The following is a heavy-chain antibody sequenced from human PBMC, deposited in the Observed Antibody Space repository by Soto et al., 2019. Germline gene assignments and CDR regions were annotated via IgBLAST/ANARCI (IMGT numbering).Heavy chain of an antibody. Sequence: ASVKVSCKASGDTDTNYVISWVRQAPGQGLEWMGGIFPKFGATYSAQKLQDRLTITADESTSTVYMQLSSLRLDDTAVYYCEAEMTFGKLSVVWGQGTTVTVSS. J-gene: IGHJ6*02. CDR3: EAEMTFGKLSVV. CDR2: IFPKFGAT. D-gene: IGHD3-16*02. CDR1: GDTDTNYV. V-gene: IGHV1-69*13.